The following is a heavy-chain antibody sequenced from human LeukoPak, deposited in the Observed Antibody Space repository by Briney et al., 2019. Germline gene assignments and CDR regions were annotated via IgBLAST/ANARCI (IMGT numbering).Heavy chain of an antibody. V-gene: IGHV5-51*01. J-gene: IGHJ6*03. CDR3: ARLYSSSSLEGGYYYYYYMDV. CDR1: GYSFTSYW. D-gene: IGHD6-6*01. Sequence: GESLKISCKGSGYSFTSYWIGWVRQMPGKGLEWMGIIYPGDSDTRYSPSFQGQVTISADKSISTAYLQWSSLKASDTAMYYCARLYSSSSLEGGYYYYYYMDVWGKGTTVTVSS. CDR2: IYPGDSDT.